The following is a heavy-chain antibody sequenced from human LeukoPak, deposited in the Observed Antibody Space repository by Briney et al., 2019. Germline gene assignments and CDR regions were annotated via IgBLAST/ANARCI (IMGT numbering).Heavy chain of an antibody. D-gene: IGHD3-3*01. V-gene: IGHV4-59*06. CDR2: IYYSGST. CDR3: ARDHNDFWSGYYGMDV. J-gene: IGHJ6*02. CDR1: GGSISSYY. Sequence: SETLSLTCTVSGGSISSYYWSWIRQPPGKGLEWIGYIYYSGSTYYNPSLKSRVTISVDTPKNQFSLKLSSVTAADTAVYYCARDHNDFWSGYYGMDVWGQGTTVTVSS.